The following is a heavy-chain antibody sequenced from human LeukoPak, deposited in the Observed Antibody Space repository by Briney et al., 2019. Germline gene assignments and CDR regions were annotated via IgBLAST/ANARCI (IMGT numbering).Heavy chain of an antibody. V-gene: IGHV3-33*05. Sequence: PARSLRLSCAASGFTLNNYGMHWVPPAPGKGLEGVAALSYDGSDKYYADPVRGRFTISRDSSKNTLYQQMNSLRADATAVYYCATGRPRDTVLVPVPTFDYWGQGTLVTVSS. CDR1: GFTLNNYG. CDR2: LSYDGSDK. CDR3: ATGRPRDTVLVPVPTFDY. J-gene: IGHJ4*02. D-gene: IGHD5-18*01.